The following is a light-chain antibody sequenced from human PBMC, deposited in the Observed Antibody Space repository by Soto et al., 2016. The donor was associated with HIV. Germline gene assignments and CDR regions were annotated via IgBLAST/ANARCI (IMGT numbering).Light chain of an antibody. Sequence: DIQMTQSPSTLSASVGDRVTITCRASQSISTWLAWYQQKPGKAPKLLIYKASSLESGVPSRFSGSGSGTEFTLTINSLQPDDFATYYCQHYNSASYTFGLGDQARRSN. CDR2: KAS. V-gene: IGKV1-5*03. CDR1: QSISTW. J-gene: IGKJ2*01. CDR3: QHYNSASYT.